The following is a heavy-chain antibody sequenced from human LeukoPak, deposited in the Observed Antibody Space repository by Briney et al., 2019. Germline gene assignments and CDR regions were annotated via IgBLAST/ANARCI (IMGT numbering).Heavy chain of an antibody. CDR1: GFIFSTYS. CDR2: ISSDSSYI. CDR3: ARGTGLSGSYYAFAS. D-gene: IGHD1-26*01. J-gene: IGHJ4*02. V-gene: IGHV3-21*01. Sequence: GGSLRLSCAASGFIFSTYSMNWVRQAPGRGLEWVSSISSDSSYIYHADSVKGRFTISRDNAKNSLFLQMNSLRAEDTAVYYCARGTGLSGSYYAFASWGQGTLVTVSS.